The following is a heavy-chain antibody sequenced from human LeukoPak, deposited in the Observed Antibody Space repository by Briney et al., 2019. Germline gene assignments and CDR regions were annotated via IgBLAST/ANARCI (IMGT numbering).Heavy chain of an antibody. CDR1: GYTLTELS. Sequence: ASVKVSCKVSGYTLTELSMHWVRQAPGKGLEWMGGFDPEDGETIYAQKFQGRVTMTEDTSTDTAYMELSSLRSEDTAVYYCAKGLELLVDRYYFDYWGQGTLVTVSS. J-gene: IGHJ4*02. CDR3: AKGLELLVDRYYFDY. V-gene: IGHV1-24*01. CDR2: FDPEDGET. D-gene: IGHD1-7*01.